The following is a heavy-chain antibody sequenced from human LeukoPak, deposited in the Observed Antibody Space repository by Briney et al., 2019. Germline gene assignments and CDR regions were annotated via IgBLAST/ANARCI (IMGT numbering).Heavy chain of an antibody. Sequence: PSETLSLTCTVSGDSISSYYWSWIRQPPGKGLEWIGYIYYSRSTNYNPSLKSRVTISVDTSKNQFSLKLNSVTAADTAVYYCARESYHSYGANFDYWGQGTLVTVSS. V-gene: IGHV4-59*01. D-gene: IGHD5-18*01. J-gene: IGHJ4*02. CDR3: ARESYHSYGANFDY. CDR2: IYYSRST. CDR1: GDSISSYY.